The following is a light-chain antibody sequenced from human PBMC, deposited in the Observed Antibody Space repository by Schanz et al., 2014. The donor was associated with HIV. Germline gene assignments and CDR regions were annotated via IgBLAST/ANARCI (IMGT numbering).Light chain of an antibody. CDR1: SSDVGGYNY. CDR2: DVN. V-gene: IGLV2-8*01. J-gene: IGLJ3*02. CDR3: SSHAGSNRV. Sequence: QSALTQPPSASGSPGQSVTISCTGTSSDVGGYNYVSWYQQHPGKAPKLMIYDVNKRPSAVPDRFSGSRSGNTASLTVSGLQAEDEADYYCSSHAGSNRVFGGGTKLTVL.